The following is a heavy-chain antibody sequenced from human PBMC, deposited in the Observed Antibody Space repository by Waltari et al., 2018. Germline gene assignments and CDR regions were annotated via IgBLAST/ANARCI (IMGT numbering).Heavy chain of an antibody. V-gene: IGHV4-61*02. CDR2: IFKNGDT. CDR3: AREVVPAALGFGDFDY. D-gene: IGHD2-2*01. J-gene: IGHJ4*02. Sequence: QVQLQESGPGLVKPSQTLSLTCTVSGGSISRGRFYWNWIRQPAGKGLEWVGRIFKNGDTNYNPSLKSRVTLSLDTSKHQFSLELTSMTAADTATYYCAREVVPAALGFGDFDYWGRGTLVTVSS. CDR1: GGSISRGRFY.